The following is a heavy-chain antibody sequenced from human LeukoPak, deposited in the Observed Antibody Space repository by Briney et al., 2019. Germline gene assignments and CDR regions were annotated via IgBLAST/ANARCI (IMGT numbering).Heavy chain of an antibody. CDR2: MNPSSGNT. CDR1: GCTFTSYD. D-gene: IGHD6-6*01. CDR3: ARSRGRSSGFDP. Sequence: ASVKVSCKASGCTFTSYDINWVRQATGQGLEWMGWMNPSSGNTGYAQKFQGRVTMTRNTSISTAYMELSSLRSEDTAVYYCARSRGRSSGFDPWGQGTLVTVSS. V-gene: IGHV1-8*01. J-gene: IGHJ5*02.